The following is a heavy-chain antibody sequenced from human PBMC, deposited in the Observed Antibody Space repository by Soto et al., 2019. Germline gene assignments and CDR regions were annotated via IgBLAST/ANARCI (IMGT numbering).Heavy chain of an antibody. D-gene: IGHD3-3*01. CDR1: GFTFSSYA. Sequence: GGSLRLSCAASGFTFSSYAMSWVRQAPGKGLEWVSAISGSGGSTYYADSVKGRFTISRDNSKNTLYLQMNSLRAEDTAVYYCVKGPLYYDFWSGSSESYFDYWGQGTLVTVSS. V-gene: IGHV3-23*01. J-gene: IGHJ4*02. CDR3: VKGPLYYDFWSGSSESYFDY. CDR2: ISGSGGST.